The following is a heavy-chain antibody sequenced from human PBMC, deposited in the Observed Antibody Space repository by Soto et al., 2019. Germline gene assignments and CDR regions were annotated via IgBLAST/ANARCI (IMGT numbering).Heavy chain of an antibody. V-gene: IGHV4-39*01. D-gene: IGHD1-20*01. Sequence: SETLSLTCAVSGASISGSYYYWAWLRQSPGKGTEWIGSVFYTGFTSYNPSLESRVSVSVDTSKSQFSMKLSAVTAADTAVYYCATSQKGYNWNYFDHRGQGALVTVSS. J-gene: IGHJ4*02. CDR2: VFYTGFT. CDR1: GASISGSYYY. CDR3: ATSQKGYNWNYFDH.